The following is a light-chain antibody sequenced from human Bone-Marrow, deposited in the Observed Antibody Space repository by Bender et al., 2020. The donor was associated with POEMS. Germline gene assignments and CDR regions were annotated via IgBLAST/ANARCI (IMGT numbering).Light chain of an antibody. J-gene: IGLJ1*01. Sequence: QSALTQPASVSGSPGQSITLSCTGSSTNIGSYNLVSWYQQHPGKGPQLLLYEGSVRPSGVSNRFSGSKSGNTASLTISGLQAEDEADYYCCSYAGSYVFGTGTKVIVL. CDR2: EGS. CDR1: STNIGSYNL. CDR3: CSYAGSYV. V-gene: IGLV2-23*01.